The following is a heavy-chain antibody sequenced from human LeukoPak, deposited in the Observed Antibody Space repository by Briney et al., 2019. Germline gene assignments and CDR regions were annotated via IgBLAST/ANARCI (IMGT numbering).Heavy chain of an antibody. D-gene: IGHD5-18*01. J-gene: IGHJ4*02. V-gene: IGHV3-23*01. CDR1: GFTFSSYA. CDR2: ISGSGGSA. Sequence: GGSLRLSCAASGFTFSSYAMSWVRQAPGKGLEWVSGISGSGGSAYYADSVKGRFTISRDNSKNTLYLQMNSLRAEDTAVYYCAKDGYSYGSNYLDYWGQGTLVTVSS. CDR3: AKDGYSYGSNYLDY.